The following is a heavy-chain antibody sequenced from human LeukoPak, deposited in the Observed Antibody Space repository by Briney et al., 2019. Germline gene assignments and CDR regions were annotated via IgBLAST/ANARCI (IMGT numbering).Heavy chain of an antibody. CDR2: INHSGST. J-gene: IGHJ1*01. Sequence: SETLSLTCAVYGGSFSGYYWSWIRQPPGKGLEWIGEINHSGSTNYNPSLKSRVTISVDTSKNQFSLKLSSVTAADTAVYYCARSARPRYCSSTSYRYAEYFQHWGQGTLVTVSS. CDR3: ARSARPRYCSSTSYRYAEYFQH. D-gene: IGHD2-2*01. CDR1: GGSFSGYY. V-gene: IGHV4-34*01.